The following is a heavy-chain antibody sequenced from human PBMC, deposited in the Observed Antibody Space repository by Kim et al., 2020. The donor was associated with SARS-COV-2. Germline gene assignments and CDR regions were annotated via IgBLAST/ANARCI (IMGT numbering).Heavy chain of an antibody. CDR2: IYYSGST. J-gene: IGHJ6*02. D-gene: IGHD3-10*01. CDR3: ARGNYGSGSYHPYYYYGMDV. Sequence: SETLSLTCTVSGGSISSGGYYWSWIRQHPGKGLEWIGYIYYSGSTYYNPSLKSRVTISVDTSKNQFSLKLSSVTAADTAVYYCARGNYGSGSYHPYYYYGMDVWDQGTTVTVSS. V-gene: IGHV4-31*03. CDR1: GGSISSGGYY.